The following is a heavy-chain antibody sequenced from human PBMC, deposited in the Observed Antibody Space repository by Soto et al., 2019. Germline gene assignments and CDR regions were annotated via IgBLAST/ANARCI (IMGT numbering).Heavy chain of an antibody. V-gene: IGHV3-33*01. CDR3: ARDGQWLPRDGLRSSYYFDY. D-gene: IGHD6-19*01. Sequence: QVQLVESGGGVVQPGRSLRLSCAASGFNFSSYVMHWVRQAPGKGLEWVAVIWYDGGNKYYADSVKGRFTISRDNSKNTLYLPMNSLRADDTAVYYCARDGQWLPRDGLRSSYYFDYWGQGTLVTVSS. CDR1: GFNFSSYV. CDR2: IWYDGGNK. J-gene: IGHJ4*02.